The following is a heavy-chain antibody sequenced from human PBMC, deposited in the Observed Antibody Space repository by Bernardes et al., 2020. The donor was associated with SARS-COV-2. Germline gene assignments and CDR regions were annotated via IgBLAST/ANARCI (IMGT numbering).Heavy chain of an antibody. CDR1: GYTLTELS. CDR3: ATDQRYYDILTGRTYYYGMDV. V-gene: IGHV1-24*01. Sequence: ASVKVSCKVSGYTLTELSMHWVRQAPGKGLEWMGGFDPEDGETIYAQKFQGRVTMTEDTSTDTAYIELSSLRSEDTAVYYCATDQRYYDILTGRTYYYGMDVWGQGTTVTVSS. CDR2: FDPEDGET. D-gene: IGHD3-9*01. J-gene: IGHJ6*02.